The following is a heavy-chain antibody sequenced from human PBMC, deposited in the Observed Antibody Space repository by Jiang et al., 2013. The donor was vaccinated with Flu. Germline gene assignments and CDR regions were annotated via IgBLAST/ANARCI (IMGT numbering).Heavy chain of an antibody. D-gene: IGHD3-10*01. Sequence: GAEVKKPGASVRVSCKASGYTFTDYDINWVRQATGQGLEWMGWMNPESGATGYAPKFQGRVTMTRDTSKRAAYMELTSLSSDDTAVYYCARQVNGNDYWGQGTLVTVSS. CDR2: MNPESGAT. V-gene: IGHV1-8*01. CDR3: ARQVNGNDY. CDR1: GYTFTDYD. J-gene: IGHJ4*02.